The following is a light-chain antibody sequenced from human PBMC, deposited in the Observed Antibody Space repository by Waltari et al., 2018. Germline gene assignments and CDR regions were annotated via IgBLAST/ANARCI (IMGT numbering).Light chain of an antibody. CDR2: EDT. CDR1: KLDNKY. V-gene: IGLV3-1*01. Sequence: SFELTQPPSLSVSPGQTASITCSGDKLDNKYVYWYQQKPGRSPVLVLQEDTQRPSGIPERFSGSNSGNTAILTISGTRAIDEADYYCQTWDSRIVVFGGGTKVTVL. J-gene: IGLJ3*02. CDR3: QTWDSRIVV.